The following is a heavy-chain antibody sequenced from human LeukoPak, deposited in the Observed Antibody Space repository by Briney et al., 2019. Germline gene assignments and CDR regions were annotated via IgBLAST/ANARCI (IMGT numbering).Heavy chain of an antibody. CDR2: IRYDGSNK. Sequence: PAGGSLRLSCAASGFTFSSYGMHWVRQAPGKGLEWVAFIRYDGSNKYYADSVKGRFTISRDNSKNTLYLQMNSLRAEDTAVYYCAKDPVGAWLAHYYYYMDVWGKGTTVTVSS. CDR3: AKDPVGAWLAHYYYYMDV. V-gene: IGHV3-30*02. CDR1: GFTFSSYG. J-gene: IGHJ6*03. D-gene: IGHD1-26*01.